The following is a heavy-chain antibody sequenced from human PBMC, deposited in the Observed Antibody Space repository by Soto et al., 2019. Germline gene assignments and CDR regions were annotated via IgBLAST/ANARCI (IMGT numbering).Heavy chain of an antibody. V-gene: IGHV3-30-3*01. CDR3: TRGLLTDYFDY. CDR2: ISYDGSSQ. J-gene: IGHJ4*02. Sequence: GGSLRLSCAASGFTFDTSGMHWVRQAPGKGLEWVAVISYDGSSQFYAGSVKGRFTVSRDNSKNTLYLQVNNLRNDDTAVYYCTRGLLTDYFDYWGQGA. CDR1: GFTFDTSG.